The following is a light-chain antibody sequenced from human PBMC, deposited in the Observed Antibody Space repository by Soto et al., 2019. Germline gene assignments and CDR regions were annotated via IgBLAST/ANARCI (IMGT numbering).Light chain of an antibody. CDR1: QSVSST. J-gene: IGKJ2*01. CDR2: GAS. CDR3: RQYKNWPPYT. V-gene: IGKV3-15*01. Sequence: EIVMTQSPATLSVSPGERATLSCRASQSVSSTLAWYQQKPGQAPRLLIYGASTRATGIPARFSGSGSGTAYTLTISSLQSEDFAVYYCRQYKNWPPYTFGQGNKLEIK.